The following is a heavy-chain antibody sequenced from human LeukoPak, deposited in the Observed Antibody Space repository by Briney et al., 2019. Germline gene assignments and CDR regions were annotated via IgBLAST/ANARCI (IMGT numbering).Heavy chain of an antibody. D-gene: IGHD3-9*01. J-gene: IGHJ4*02. Sequence: GGSLRLSCAASGFSVSSNHMSWVRQAPGKGLEWVSLIYGAGSTYYADPVNGRFTISSDDSKNTLYLHMNSLRAEDTAVYYCARGSLLRYFHWPDWGQGTLVTVSS. CDR2: IYGAGST. CDR3: ARGSLLRYFHWPD. CDR1: GFSVSSNH. V-gene: IGHV3-53*01.